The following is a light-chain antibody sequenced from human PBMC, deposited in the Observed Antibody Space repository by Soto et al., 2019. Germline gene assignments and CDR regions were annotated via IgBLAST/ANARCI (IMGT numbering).Light chain of an antibody. J-gene: IGKJ4*01. CDR1: QDISNY. V-gene: IGKV1-33*01. CDR2: GAS. Sequence: DAQMTQSPSPLSASVGDRVTIRCQASQDISNYFNWYQQKPGNAPKLLIHGASNLQTGVPSRFSGSGSGTDFTFTISSLQPEDIATYYCQQDDILPLTFGGGTKVDIK. CDR3: QQDDILPLT.